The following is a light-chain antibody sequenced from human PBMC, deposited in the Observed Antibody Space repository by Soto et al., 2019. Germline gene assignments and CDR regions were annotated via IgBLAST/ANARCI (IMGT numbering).Light chain of an antibody. CDR3: QQRSNWPPT. Sequence: DLVMTHSPDSLAFSLGERATINCKSSQSVLSSSTYKNYLAWYQHKSGQPPRLLIYWASTRESGVPDRFSGSGSGTDFTLTISSLEPEDFAVYYCQQRSNWPPTFGQGTK. V-gene: IGKV4-1*01. J-gene: IGKJ1*01. CDR2: WAS. CDR1: QSVLSSSTYKNY.